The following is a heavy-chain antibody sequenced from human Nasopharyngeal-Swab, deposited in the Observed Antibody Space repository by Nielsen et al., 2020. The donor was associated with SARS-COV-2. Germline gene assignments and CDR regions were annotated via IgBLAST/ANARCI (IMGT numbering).Heavy chain of an antibody. D-gene: IGHD3-10*01. CDR1: GGSISSSSYY. J-gene: IGHJ5*02. Sequence: SETLSLTCTVSGGSISSSSYYWGWIRQPPGKGLEWIGSIYYSGSTYYNPSLKGRVTISVDTSKNQFSLKLSSVTAADTAMYYCARRPVLLWFGELFGSYGFDPWGQGTLVTVSS. V-gene: IGHV4-39*01. CDR3: ARRPVLLWFGELFGSYGFDP. CDR2: IYYSGST.